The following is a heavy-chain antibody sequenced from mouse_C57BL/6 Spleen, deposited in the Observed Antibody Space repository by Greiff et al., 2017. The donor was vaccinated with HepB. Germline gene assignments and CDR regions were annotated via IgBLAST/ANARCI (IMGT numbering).Heavy chain of an antibody. Sequence: VQLQQSGAELARPGASVKLSCKASGYTFTSYGISWVKQRTGQGLEWIGEIYPRSGNTYYNEKFKGKATLTADKSSSTAYMELRSLTSEDSAVYFCASLGYVGYAMDYWGQGTSVTVSS. V-gene: IGHV1-81*01. CDR3: ASLGYVGYAMDY. CDR2: IYPRSGNT. J-gene: IGHJ4*01. D-gene: IGHD1-1*02. CDR1: GYTFTSYG.